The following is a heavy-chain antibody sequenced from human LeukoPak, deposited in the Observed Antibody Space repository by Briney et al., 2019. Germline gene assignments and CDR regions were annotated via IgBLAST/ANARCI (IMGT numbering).Heavy chain of an antibody. Sequence: GGSLRLSCAASGFTFRNHEMNWVRQAPGKGLEWVSYISKSSTAMYYADSVRGRFTISRDDAKSSLYQHMNALRAEDTAVYYCAREDSADVDFWGQGTLVTVSS. CDR3: AREDSADVDF. CDR2: ISKSSTAM. CDR1: GFTFRNHE. J-gene: IGHJ4*02. D-gene: IGHD1-26*01. V-gene: IGHV3-48*03.